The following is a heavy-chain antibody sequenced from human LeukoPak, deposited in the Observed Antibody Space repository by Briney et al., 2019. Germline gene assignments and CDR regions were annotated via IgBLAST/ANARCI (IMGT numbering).Heavy chain of an antibody. J-gene: IGHJ6*02. CDR1: GFTFSSYE. Sequence: GGSLRLSCAASGFTFSSYEMNWVRQAPGKGLEWVSYISSSGSTIYYADSVKGRFTISRDNAKNSLYLQMNSLRAEDTAVYYCARGGTYYYGSGSYWFDYYYYGMDVWGQGTTVTVSS. CDR3: ARGGTYYYGSGSYWFDYYYYGMDV. CDR2: ISSSGSTI. D-gene: IGHD3-10*01. V-gene: IGHV3-48*03.